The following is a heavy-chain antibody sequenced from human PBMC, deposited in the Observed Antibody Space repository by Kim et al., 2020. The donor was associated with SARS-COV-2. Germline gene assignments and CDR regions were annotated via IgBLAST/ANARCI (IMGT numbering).Heavy chain of an antibody. Sequence: GGSLRLSCAASGFTFSSYGMHWVRQAPGKGLEWVAVISYDGSNKYYADSVKGRFTISRDNSKNTLYLQMNSLRAEDTAVYYCAKTRGTVTTHFDYWGQGTLVTVSS. J-gene: IGHJ4*02. D-gene: IGHD4-17*01. CDR1: GFTFSSYG. CDR2: ISYDGSNK. CDR3: AKTRGTVTTHFDY. V-gene: IGHV3-30*18.